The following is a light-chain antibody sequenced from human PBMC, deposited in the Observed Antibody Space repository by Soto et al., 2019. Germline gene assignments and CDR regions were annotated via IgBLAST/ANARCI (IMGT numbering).Light chain of an antibody. CDR2: QVS. V-gene: IGLV2-14*01. J-gene: IGLJ3*02. CDR3: ASHTTSRTWV. Sequence: QSALTQAASASGSPGQSITISCSGTSSDVGAYDFVSWYQQHPGRAPKLMIFQVSNRPSGVSSRFSGSKSGNTASLTISGLQAEDEADYYCASHTTSRTWVFGGGTKVTVL. CDR1: SSDVGAYDF.